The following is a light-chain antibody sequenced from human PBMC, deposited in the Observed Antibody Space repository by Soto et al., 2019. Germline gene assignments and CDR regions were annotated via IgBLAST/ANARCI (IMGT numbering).Light chain of an antibody. CDR1: SSNIGTSS. V-gene: IGLV1-44*01. CDR2: TTN. CDR3: AAWDDSLNGHV. J-gene: IGLJ1*01. Sequence: QSVLTQPHSASGTPGQRVTISCSGSSSNIGTSSVHWFQQLPGTAPKLLISTTNQRPSGVPERFSCSKSGTSASLAISGLQSEDEADYSCAAWDDSLNGHVFGTGTKVTVL.